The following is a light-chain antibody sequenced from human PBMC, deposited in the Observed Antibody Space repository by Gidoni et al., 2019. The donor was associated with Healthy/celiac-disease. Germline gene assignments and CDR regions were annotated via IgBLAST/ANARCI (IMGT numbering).Light chain of an antibody. CDR2: AAS. V-gene: IGKV1-27*01. CDR3: QKYNSAPWT. CDR1: QGISNY. J-gene: IGKJ1*01. Sequence: DSQMTQSPSSLSASVGDRVTITCRARQGISNYLAWYQKKPGKVPKLLIYAASTLQSGVPSRFSGSGSGTDFTLTISSLQPEDVATYYCQKYNSAPWTFGQGTKVEIK.